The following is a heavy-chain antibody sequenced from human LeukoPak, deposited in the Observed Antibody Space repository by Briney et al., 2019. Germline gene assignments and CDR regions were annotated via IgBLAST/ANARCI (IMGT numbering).Heavy chain of an antibody. CDR2: ISGYNGHT. Sequence: GASVKVSCKASGYTFTSYNIVWGRQAPGQGLEWMGWISGYNGHTNYARSLQGRVTMTTDTSTSTAYLELRSLRSDDTAVFYCARRWTTMTDDYFDYWGQGTLVTVSS. CDR3: ARRWTTMTDDYFDY. J-gene: IGHJ4*02. CDR1: GYTFTSYN. V-gene: IGHV1-18*04. D-gene: IGHD4-17*01.